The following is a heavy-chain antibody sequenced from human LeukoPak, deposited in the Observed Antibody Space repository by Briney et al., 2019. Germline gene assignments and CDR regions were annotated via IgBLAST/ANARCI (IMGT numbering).Heavy chain of an antibody. V-gene: IGHV1-3*01. CDR1: GYIFSNYA. CDR3: ARDSGAVAFDY. D-gene: IGHD6-19*01. CDR2: IHVGNGNT. J-gene: IGHJ4*02. Sequence: GASVKVSCKASGYIFSNYAMHWERQAPGQRLEWMGWIHVGNGNTKYSQRFQGTVTITRDTSASTAYMELSSLRSEDTAVYYCARDSGAVAFDYWGQGTLVTVSS.